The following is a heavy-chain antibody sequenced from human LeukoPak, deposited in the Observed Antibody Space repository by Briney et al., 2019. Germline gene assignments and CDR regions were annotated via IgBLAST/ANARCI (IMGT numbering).Heavy chain of an antibody. V-gene: IGHV1-18*01. CDR3: ATGGGGWLVVFDY. CDR2: ISAYNGDT. CDR1: GYTFSSYG. D-gene: IGHD6-19*01. J-gene: IGHJ4*02. Sequence: VASVKVSCKASGYTFSSYGFSRVRQAPGQGLEWMAWISAYNGDTNYVQKFQGRVTMTEDTSTDTAYMELSSLRSEDTAVYYCATGGGGWLVVFDYWGQGTLVTVSS.